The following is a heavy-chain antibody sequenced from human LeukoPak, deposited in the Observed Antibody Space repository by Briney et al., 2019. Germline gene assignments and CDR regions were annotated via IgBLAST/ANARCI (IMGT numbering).Heavy chain of an antibody. CDR3: VRGVTIYDSSGCFDY. CDR2: ISYDGNNK. J-gene: IGHJ4*02. V-gene: IGHV3-30-3*01. D-gene: IGHD3-22*01. CDR1: GFSFSVCA. Sequence: GGSLRLSCAASGFSFSVCAMHWVRQAPGKGLEWVATISYDGNNKHYTDSVEGRFTISRDNSKNTLYLQMNTLKIEDTAMYYCVRGVTIYDSSGCFDYWGQGTLVTVSS.